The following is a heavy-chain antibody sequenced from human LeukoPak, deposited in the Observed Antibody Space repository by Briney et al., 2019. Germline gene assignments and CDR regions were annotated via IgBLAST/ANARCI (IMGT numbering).Heavy chain of an antibody. Sequence: GGSPRLSCAASGFSLSNYAMSWVRQAPGKGLEWVSAIVGDGGSTNYADSVEGRFTISKDIARNTLYLQMNSLRAEDTAVYYCAKRRYGSYGDFDLWGRGTLVTVSS. V-gene: IGHV3-23*01. D-gene: IGHD1-26*01. J-gene: IGHJ4*02. CDR3: AKRRYGSYGDFDL. CDR1: GFSLSNYA. CDR2: IVGDGGST.